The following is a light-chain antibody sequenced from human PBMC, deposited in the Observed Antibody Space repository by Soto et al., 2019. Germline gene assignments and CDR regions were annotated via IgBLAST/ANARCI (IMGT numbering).Light chain of an antibody. CDR1: SGSVSTSYF. J-gene: IGLJ3*02. CDR2: STN. CDR3: VLYMGSGIWV. Sequence: QTVVTQEPSFSVSPGKTVTLTCGLNSGSVSTSYFPSRYQQTPGQAPRTLIYSTNTRSSGVTDRFSGSILGSKAALTITGAQSDDESDYYCVLYMGSGIWVFGGGTKLTVL. V-gene: IGLV8-61*01.